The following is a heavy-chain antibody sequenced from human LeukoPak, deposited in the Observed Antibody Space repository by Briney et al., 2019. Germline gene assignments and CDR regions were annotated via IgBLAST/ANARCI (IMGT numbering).Heavy chain of an antibody. Sequence: GGSLGLSCAASGFTFSDYYMSWIRQAPGKGLEWVSYISSSGSTIYYADSVKGRFTISRDNAKNSLYLQMNSLRAEDTAVYYCARDPRIVVVPAAMPNWFDPWGQGTLVTVSS. D-gene: IGHD2-2*01. CDR2: ISSSGSTI. J-gene: IGHJ5*02. CDR1: GFTFSDYY. CDR3: ARDPRIVVVPAAMPNWFDP. V-gene: IGHV3-11*01.